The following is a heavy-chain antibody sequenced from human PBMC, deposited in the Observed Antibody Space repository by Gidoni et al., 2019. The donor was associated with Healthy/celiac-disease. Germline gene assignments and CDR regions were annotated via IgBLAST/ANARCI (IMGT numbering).Heavy chain of an antibody. CDR2: ISSSSSYI. J-gene: IGHJ4*02. CDR3: ARDQNYGDYEGDY. D-gene: IGHD4-17*01. Sequence: EVQLVASGGGLVKPGGSLRLSCAASGFPFSSYSRNWVRQAPGKGLEWGSSISSSSSYIYYADAVKGRFTSSRDNAKNSLYLQMNSLRAEDTAVYYCARDQNYGDYEGDYWGQGTLVTVSS. CDR1: GFPFSSYS. V-gene: IGHV3-21*01.